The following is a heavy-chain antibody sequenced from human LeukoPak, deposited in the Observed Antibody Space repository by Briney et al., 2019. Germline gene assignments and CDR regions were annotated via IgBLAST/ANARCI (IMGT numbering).Heavy chain of an antibody. CDR2: IYYSGST. V-gene: IGHV4-59*01. D-gene: IGHD1/OR15-1a*01. Sequence: SGTLSLTCTVSGESITSYYWTWIRQPPGKGLEWIGYIYYSGSTNYNPSLKSRVTISVDTSKNQFSLRLSSVTAADTAVYYCARKQGDYWGQGTLVTVSS. CDR1: GESITSYY. J-gene: IGHJ4*02. CDR3: ARKQGDY.